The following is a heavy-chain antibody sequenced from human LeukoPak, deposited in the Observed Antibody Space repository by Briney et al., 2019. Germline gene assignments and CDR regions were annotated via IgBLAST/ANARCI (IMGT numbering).Heavy chain of an antibody. CDR3: ARDSFGGLRLGEFSSL. V-gene: IGHV1-46*01. CDR1: GYTFTSYY. CDR2: INPSGGST. D-gene: IGHD3-16*01. J-gene: IGHJ4*02. Sequence: ASVKVSCKASGYTFTSYYMHWVRQAPGQGLDWMGIINPSGGSTSYAQKFQDRVTMTRDTSTSTVYMELSSLRSEDTAVYYCARDSFGGLRLGEFSSLWGQGTLVTVSS.